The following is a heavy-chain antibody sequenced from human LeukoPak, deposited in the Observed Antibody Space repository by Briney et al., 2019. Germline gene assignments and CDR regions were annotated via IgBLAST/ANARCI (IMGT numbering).Heavy chain of an antibody. CDR3: ARVDGGESDWTFDL. J-gene: IGHJ2*01. CDR2: FDPEDGET. CDR1: GYTLTELS. Sequence: ASVKVSCKVSGYTLTELSMHWVRQAPGKGLEWMGGFDPEDGETIYAQKIQGRVTMTEDTSTDTAYMELSSLRSEDTAVYYCARVDGGESDWTFDLWGRGTLVSVSS. D-gene: IGHD2-21*01. V-gene: IGHV1-24*01.